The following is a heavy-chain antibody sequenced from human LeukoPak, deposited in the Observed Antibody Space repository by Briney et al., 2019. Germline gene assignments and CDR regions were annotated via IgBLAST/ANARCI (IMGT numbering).Heavy chain of an antibody. CDR2: ISYDESNK. CDR3: AKGLRITLVRVAFEI. CDR1: GFTFSSYG. Sequence: GGSLRPSCAASGFTFSSYGMHWVRQAPGKGLEWVAVISYDESNKYYADSVKGRFTISRDNSKNTLYLQMNSLRAEDTAVYYCAKGLRITLVRVAFEIWGQGTMVTVSS. D-gene: IGHD3-10*01. V-gene: IGHV3-30*18. J-gene: IGHJ3*02.